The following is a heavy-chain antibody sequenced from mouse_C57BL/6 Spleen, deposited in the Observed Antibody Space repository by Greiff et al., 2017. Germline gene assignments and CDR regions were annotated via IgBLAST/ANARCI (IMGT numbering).Heavy chain of an antibody. D-gene: IGHD2-12*01. J-gene: IGHJ2*01. CDR2: IYPGDGDT. V-gene: IGHV1-80*01. Sequence: QVQLQQSGAELVKPGASVKISCKASGYAFSSYWMNWVKQRPGKGLEWIGQIYPGDGDTNYNGKFKGKATLTADKSSSTAYMQLSSLTSEDSAVYFCARGFLFYDYFDYWGQGTTLTVSS. CDR3: ARGFLFYDYFDY. CDR1: GYAFSSYW.